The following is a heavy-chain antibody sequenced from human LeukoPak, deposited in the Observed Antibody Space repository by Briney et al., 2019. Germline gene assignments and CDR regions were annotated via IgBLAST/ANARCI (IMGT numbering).Heavy chain of an antibody. V-gene: IGHV4-4*08. D-gene: IGHD6-13*01. J-gene: IGHJ4*02. CDR1: GGSISSYY. Sequence: SETLSLTCTVSGGSISSYYWSWVRQPPGKGLEWIAYIYHSGSTSYNPSLTSRVSISVGTTKKHSSLKLSSVPAAEAAVYYCAGRVAAAGFDYWGQGTLVTVSS. CDR3: AGRVAAAGFDY. CDR2: IYHSGST.